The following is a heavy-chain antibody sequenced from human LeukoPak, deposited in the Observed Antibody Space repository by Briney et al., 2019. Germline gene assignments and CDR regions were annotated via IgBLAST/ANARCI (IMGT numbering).Heavy chain of an antibody. CDR1: GGSFSGYY. CDR3: ARLPTGYPNWFDT. J-gene: IGHJ5*02. V-gene: IGHV4-34*01. CDR2: IHYTGST. D-gene: IGHD5-18*01. Sequence: SETLSLTCAVYGGSFSGYYWSWIRQPPGKGLEWIAAIHYTGSTYYNPSFMSRVTISVDTSKNQFSLKLNSLTATDTAVYYCARLPTGYPNWFDTWGQGILVTVSS.